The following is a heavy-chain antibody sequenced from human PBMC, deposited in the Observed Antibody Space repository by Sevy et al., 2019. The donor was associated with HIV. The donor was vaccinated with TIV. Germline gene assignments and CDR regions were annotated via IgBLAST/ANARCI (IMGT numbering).Heavy chain of an antibody. CDR3: TRDPAMVRGVPYYYYYGMDV. J-gene: IGHJ6*02. CDR2: IRSKAYGGTT. Sequence: GGSLRLSCTASGFTFGDYAMSWFRQAPGKGLEWVGFIRSKAYGGTTEYAASVKGRFTISSDDSKSIAYLQMNSLKTEDTAVYYCTRDPAMVRGVPYYYYYGMDVWGQGTTVTVSS. D-gene: IGHD3-10*01. CDR1: GFTFGDYA. V-gene: IGHV3-49*03.